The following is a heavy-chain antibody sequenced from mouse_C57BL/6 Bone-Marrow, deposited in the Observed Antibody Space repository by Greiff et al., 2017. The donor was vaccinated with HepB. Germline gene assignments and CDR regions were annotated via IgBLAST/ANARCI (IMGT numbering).Heavy chain of an antibody. CDR1: GFNIKDYY. V-gene: IGHV14-2*01. J-gene: IGHJ1*03. Sequence: EVKVEESGAELVKPGASVKLSCTASGFNIKDYYMHWVKQRTEQGLEWIGRIDPEDGETKYAPKFQGKATITADTSSNTAYLQLSSLTSEDTAVYYCAPSSYYGNYRDWYFDVWGTGTTVTVSS. CDR3: APSSYYGNYRDWYFDV. CDR2: IDPEDGET. D-gene: IGHD2-10*01.